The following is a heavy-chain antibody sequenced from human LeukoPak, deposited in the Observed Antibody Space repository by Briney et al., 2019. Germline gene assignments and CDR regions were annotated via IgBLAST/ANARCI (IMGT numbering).Heavy chain of an antibody. J-gene: IGHJ4*02. D-gene: IGHD1-26*01. CDR3: ARGRNKGIVGAKTYYFDY. CDR1: GYTFTSYE. CDR2: MNPNSGNT. Sequence: PLASVKVSCKASGYTFTSYEINWVRQATGQGLEWMGWMNPNSGNTGYAQKFQGRVTITRNTSISTAYMELSSLRSEDTAVYYCARGRNKGIVGAKTYYFDYWGQGTLVTVSS. V-gene: IGHV1-8*03.